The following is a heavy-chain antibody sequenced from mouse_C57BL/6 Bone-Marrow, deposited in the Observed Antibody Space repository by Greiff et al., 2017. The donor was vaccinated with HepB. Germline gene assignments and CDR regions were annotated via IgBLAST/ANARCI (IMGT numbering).Heavy chain of an antibody. J-gene: IGHJ2*01. Sequence: EVNVVESGGDLVKPGGSLKLSCAASGFTFSSYGMSWVRQTPDKRLEWVATISSGGSYTYYPDSVKGRFTISRDNAKNTLYLQMSSLKSEDTAMYYCARRAYGSEDYFDYGGQGTTLTVSS. CDR2: ISSGGSYT. CDR1: GFTFSSYG. V-gene: IGHV5-6*01. D-gene: IGHD1-1*01. CDR3: ARRAYGSEDYFDY.